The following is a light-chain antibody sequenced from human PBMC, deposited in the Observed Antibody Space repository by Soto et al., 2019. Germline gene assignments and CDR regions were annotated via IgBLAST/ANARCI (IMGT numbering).Light chain of an antibody. Sequence: EIVCTLSPATLSLSPGEGATLSCKASQSVSSYLAWYQQKPGQAPRLLIYDASNRATGIPARFSGSGSGTDFTLAISSLEPEDFTLYYCQQPSYLPLTFAQGTRLEFK. CDR1: QSVSSY. CDR2: DAS. J-gene: IGKJ5*01. CDR3: QQPSYLPLT. V-gene: IGKV3-11*01.